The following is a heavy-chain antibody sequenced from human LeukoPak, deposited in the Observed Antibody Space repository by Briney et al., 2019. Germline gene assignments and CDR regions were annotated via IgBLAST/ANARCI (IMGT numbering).Heavy chain of an antibody. CDR1: GFTFSSYW. D-gene: IGHD6-13*01. CDR3: ARERSSSWPHYFDP. CDR2: INSDGSST. Sequence: GGSLRLSCAASGFTFSSYWMHWVRQAPGKGLVWVSRINSDGSSTSYADSVKGRFTISRDNAKNTLYLHMDSLRAEDTAVYYCARERSSSWPHYFDPWGQGTLVTVSS. J-gene: IGHJ5*02. V-gene: IGHV3-74*01.